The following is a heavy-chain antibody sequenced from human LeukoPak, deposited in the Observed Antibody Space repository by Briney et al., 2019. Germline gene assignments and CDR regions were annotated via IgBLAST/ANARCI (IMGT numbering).Heavy chain of an antibody. V-gene: IGHV3-21*01. J-gene: IGHJ4*02. CDR3: AKDPTLVD. Sequence: ETLSLTCTVSGGSISSSSYYWGWIRQPPGKGLEWVSFISSSSSYIYYADSVKGRFTISRDNAKNSLYLQMNSLRAEDTAVYYCAKDPTLVDWGQGTLVTVSS. CDR1: GGSISSSS. CDR2: ISSSSSYI. D-gene: IGHD2-15*01.